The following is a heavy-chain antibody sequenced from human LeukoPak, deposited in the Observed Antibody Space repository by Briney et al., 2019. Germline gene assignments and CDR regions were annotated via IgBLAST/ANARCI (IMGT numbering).Heavy chain of an antibody. CDR1: GVSISSGHW. D-gene: IGHD1-26*01. Sequence: SGTLSLTCAVSGVSISSGHWWSWVRQPPGKGLEWIGSIYYSGSTYYNPSLKSRVTISVDTSKNQFSLKLSSVTAADTAVYYCARVQIVGATRDAFDIWGQGTMVTVSS. J-gene: IGHJ3*02. CDR2: IYYSGST. V-gene: IGHV4-4*02. CDR3: ARVQIVGATRDAFDI.